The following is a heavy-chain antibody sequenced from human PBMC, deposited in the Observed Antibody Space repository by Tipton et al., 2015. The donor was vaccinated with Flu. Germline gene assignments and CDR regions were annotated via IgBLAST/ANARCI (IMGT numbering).Heavy chain of an antibody. CDR1: GFTFSSYA. J-gene: IGHJ6*02. Sequence: SLRLSCAASGFTFSSYAMHWVRQAPGKGLEWVAVISYDGSNKYYADSVKGRFTISRDNSKNTLYLQMNSLRAEDTAVYYCARAYYYGSGSYYFTVLYFYGMGVWGQGTPVTVSS. CDR3: ARAYYYGSGSYYFTVLYFYGMGV. CDR2: ISYDGSNK. V-gene: IGHV3-30-3*01. D-gene: IGHD3-10*01.